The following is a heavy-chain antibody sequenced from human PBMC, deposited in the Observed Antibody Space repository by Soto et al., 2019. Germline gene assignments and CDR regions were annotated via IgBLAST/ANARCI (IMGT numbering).Heavy chain of an antibody. CDR2: IKSKGGGGTA. V-gene: IGHV3-15*07. J-gene: IGHJ6*02. CDR3: IWQQDFYYGRAV. Sequence: EVQLVESGGGLVTPGGSLTLSCAASGFSFSPAWMKWVRQAPGKGLEWVGLIKSKGGGGTADYAAPVKGRFIISRDDSKNTIYLQMTSLNPEDTALYYCIWQQDFYYGRAVWGQGTTVTVSS. CDR1: GFSFSPAW. D-gene: IGHD6-13*01.